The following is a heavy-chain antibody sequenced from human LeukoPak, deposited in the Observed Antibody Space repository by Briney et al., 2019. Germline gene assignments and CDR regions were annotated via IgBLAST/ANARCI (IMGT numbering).Heavy chain of an antibody. Sequence: PSETLSLTCTVSGGSISSGGDYWSWIRQHPGKGLEWIGYIYYSGSTYYNPSLKSRVTISVDTSKNQFSLKLSSVTAADTAVYYCARTLYSSGYYFDYWGQGTLVTVSS. CDR2: IYYSGST. V-gene: IGHV4-31*03. CDR1: GGSISSGGDY. CDR3: ARTLYSSGYYFDY. J-gene: IGHJ4*02. D-gene: IGHD3-22*01.